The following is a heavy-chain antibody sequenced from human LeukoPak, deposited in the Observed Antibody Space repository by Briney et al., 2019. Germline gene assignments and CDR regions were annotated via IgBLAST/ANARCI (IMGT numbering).Heavy chain of an antibody. D-gene: IGHD3-16*01. J-gene: IGHJ4*02. CDR3: AREVITWRYFDY. CDR1: EFTFSSYS. Sequence: KTGGSLRLSCAASEFTFSSYSMNWVRQAPGKGLEWVSSISSSSSYIYYADSVKGRFTISRDNAKNSLYLQMNSLRAEDTAVYYCAREVITWRYFDYWGQGTLVTVSS. V-gene: IGHV3-21*01. CDR2: ISSSSSYI.